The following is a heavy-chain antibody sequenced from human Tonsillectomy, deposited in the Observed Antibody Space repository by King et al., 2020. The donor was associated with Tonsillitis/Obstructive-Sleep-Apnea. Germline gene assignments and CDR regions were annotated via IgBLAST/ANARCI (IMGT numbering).Heavy chain of an antibody. CDR1: GFTFSNAW. CDR3: TADRIQQLRVNYYYYMDV. Sequence: ELQLVQSGGGLVKPGGSLRLSCAASGFTFSNAWMSWVRQAPGKGLEWVGRIKSKTDDGTTDYAAPVKGRFTISRDDSKNTLYLQIYSLRTEDTAVYYCTADRIQQLRVNYYYYMDVWGKGTTVTVSS. D-gene: IGHD6-13*01. J-gene: IGHJ6*03. CDR2: IKSKTDDGTT. V-gene: IGHV3-15*01.